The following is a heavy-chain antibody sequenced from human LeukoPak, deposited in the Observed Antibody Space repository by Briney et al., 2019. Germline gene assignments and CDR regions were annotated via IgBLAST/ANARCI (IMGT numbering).Heavy chain of an antibody. J-gene: IGHJ4*02. D-gene: IGHD6-6*01. CDR2: IKEDGRET. CDR3: ARGQNVRPSAFFDS. Sequence: GGSLRLSCAASGFTFSSYWMSWVRQAPGKGLEWVANIKEDGRETYYLDSAKGRFTISRDNAKNSLDLQMNSLRVEDAAIYYCARGQNVRPSAFFDSWGQGTLVTVSS. CDR1: GFTFSSYW. V-gene: IGHV3-7*01.